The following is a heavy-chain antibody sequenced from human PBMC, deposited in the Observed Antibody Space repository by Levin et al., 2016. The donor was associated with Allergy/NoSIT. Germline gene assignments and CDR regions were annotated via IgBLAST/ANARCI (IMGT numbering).Heavy chain of an antibody. CDR3: ASLGSARVCY. Sequence: WIRQPPGKGLEWVAVIWYDGSNKYYADSVKGRFTISRDNSKNTLYLQMNSLRAEDTAVYYCASLGSARVCYWGQGTLVTVSS. V-gene: IGHV3-33*01. CDR2: IWYDGSNK. J-gene: IGHJ4*02. D-gene: IGHD6-6*01.